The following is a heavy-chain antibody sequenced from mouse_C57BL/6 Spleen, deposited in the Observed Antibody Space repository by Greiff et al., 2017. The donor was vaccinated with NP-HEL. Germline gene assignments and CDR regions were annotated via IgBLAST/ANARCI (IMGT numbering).Heavy chain of an antibody. Sequence: VQLKESGPELVKPGASVKISCKASGYAFSSSWMNWVKQRPGKGLEWIGRIYPGDGDTNYNGKFKGKATLTADKSSSTAYMQLSSLTSEDSAVYFCAREGMVTDWGQGTLVTVSA. CDR1: GYAFSSSW. CDR3: AREGMVTD. V-gene: IGHV1-82*01. J-gene: IGHJ3*01. D-gene: IGHD2-2*01. CDR2: IYPGDGDT.